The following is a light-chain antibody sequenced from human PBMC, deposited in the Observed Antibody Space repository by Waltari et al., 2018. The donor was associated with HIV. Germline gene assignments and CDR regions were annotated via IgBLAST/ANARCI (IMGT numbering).Light chain of an antibody. CDR1: SSDVGDYNY. Sequence: QSALTQPASVSGSPGQSITISCIGTSSDVGDYNYVSWYQQHPGKAPKVMIYEVSNRPSGISDRFSGSKSVNTASLTISGLQAEDEADYYCSSYTSRAVSTYVFGTGTKVTVL. V-gene: IGLV2-14*01. CDR3: SSYTSRAVSTYV. CDR2: EVS. J-gene: IGLJ1*01.